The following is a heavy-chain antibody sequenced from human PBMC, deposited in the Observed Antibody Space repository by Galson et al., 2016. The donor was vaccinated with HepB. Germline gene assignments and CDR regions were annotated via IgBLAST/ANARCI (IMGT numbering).Heavy chain of an antibody. D-gene: IGHD5-24*01. CDR2: IIPMFGTP. J-gene: IGHJ4*02. Sequence: SVKVSCKASGGTFSSFAISWVRQAPGHGPEWMGGIIPMFGTPNYAQNFQGRVTITADESTSTAYMELSSLTSEDTAVYYRARALWDGYSPWALGYWGQGSLVTVSS. V-gene: IGHV1-69*13. CDR3: ARALWDGYSPWALGY. CDR1: GGTFSSFA.